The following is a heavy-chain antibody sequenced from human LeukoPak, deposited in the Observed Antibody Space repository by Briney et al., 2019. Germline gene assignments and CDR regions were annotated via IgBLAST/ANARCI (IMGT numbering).Heavy chain of an antibody. CDR1: GDTFSSYA. Sequence: GASVKVSCKASGDTFSSYAISWVRQAPGQGLEWMGGIFPIFGTAKYAQTFWGRVTITPEASTSTAYIGLSSLRYQSTALYISARGALGAFDIWGQGTMVTVSS. V-gene: IGHV1-69*01. J-gene: IGHJ3*02. CDR3: ARGALGAFDI. D-gene: IGHD7-27*01. CDR2: IFPIFGTA.